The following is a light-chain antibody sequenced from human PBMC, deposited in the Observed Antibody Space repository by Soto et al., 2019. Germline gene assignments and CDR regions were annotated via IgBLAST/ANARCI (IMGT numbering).Light chain of an antibody. CDR1: SSDVGGYNY. V-gene: IGLV2-14*01. J-gene: IGLJ1*01. Sequence: QSALTQPASVSGSPGQSITISCTGTSSDVGGYNYVSWYQQHTDKAPKLMIFDVSNRPSGVSDRFSGSKSGNTASLTISGLQAEDEADYYCSSYTSTSTLVFGTGTKVTVL. CDR3: SSYTSTSTLV. CDR2: DVS.